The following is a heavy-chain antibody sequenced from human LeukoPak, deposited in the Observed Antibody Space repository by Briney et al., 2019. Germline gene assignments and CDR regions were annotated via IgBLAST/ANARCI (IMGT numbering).Heavy chain of an antibody. D-gene: IGHD3-16*01. V-gene: IGHV1-8*02. J-gene: IGHJ3*02. Sequence: VASVKVSCKTSGYSFTDYYIHWVRQAPGQGLEWMGWMNPNSGNTGYAQKFQGRVTMTRNTSISTAYMELSSLRSEDTAVYYCARLYSITEDAFDIWGQGTMVTVSS. CDR2: MNPNSGNT. CDR3: ARLYSITEDAFDI. CDR1: GYSFTDYY.